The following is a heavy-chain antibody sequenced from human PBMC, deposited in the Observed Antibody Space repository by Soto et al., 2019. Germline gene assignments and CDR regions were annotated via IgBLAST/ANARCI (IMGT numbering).Heavy chain of an antibody. V-gene: IGHV4-4*07. D-gene: IGHD3-16*02. CDR2: IHDTGRT. CDR3: ARESVSGTYRFDS. J-gene: IGHJ4*02. CDR1: GDSLSTYY. Sequence: SETLSLTCTVSGDSLSTYYWSWIRQPAGERLEWIGRIHDTGRTNYNPSLKSRVTMSVDTSKNQFSLRVNSVTAADTAVYYCARESVSGTYRFDSWGQGTPVTVSS.